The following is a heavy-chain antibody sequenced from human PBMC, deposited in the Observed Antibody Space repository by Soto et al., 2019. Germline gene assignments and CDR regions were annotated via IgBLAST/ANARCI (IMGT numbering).Heavy chain of an antibody. CDR3: ATYWGGYCSGGSCYSTNYYGMDV. D-gene: IGHD2-15*01. Sequence: SCAASGFTFSSYAMSWVRQAPGKGLEWVSAISGSGGSTYYADSVKGRFTISRDNSKNTLYLQMNSLRAEDTAVYYCATYWGGYCSGGSCYSTNYYGMDVWGQGTTVTVSS. V-gene: IGHV3-23*01. J-gene: IGHJ6*02. CDR1: GFTFSSYA. CDR2: ISGSGGST.